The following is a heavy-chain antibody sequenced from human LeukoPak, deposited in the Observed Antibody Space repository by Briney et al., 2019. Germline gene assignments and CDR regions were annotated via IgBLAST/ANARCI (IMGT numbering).Heavy chain of an antibody. J-gene: IGHJ4*02. V-gene: IGHV3-7*01. CDR1: GFTFSSYW. CDR2: IKQDGSEK. Sequence: GESLRLSCAASGFTFSSYWMSWVRQAPGKGLEWVANIKQDGSEKYYVGSVKGRFTISRDNAKNSLYLQMNNLGAEDTAVYYCATDPASYCTSSTCDFDYWGQGTPVTVSS. D-gene: IGHD2-8*01. CDR3: ATDPASYCTSSTCDFDY.